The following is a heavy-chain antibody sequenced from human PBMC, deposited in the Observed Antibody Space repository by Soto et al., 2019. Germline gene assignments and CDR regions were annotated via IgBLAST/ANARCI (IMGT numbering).Heavy chain of an antibody. CDR1: GYTFTSYD. V-gene: IGHV1-8*01. CDR2: MNPNSGNT. CDR3: ATTANYDYVWGSYYYYYGMDV. J-gene: IGHJ6*02. D-gene: IGHD3-16*01. Sequence: ASVKVSCKASGYTFTSYDINWVRQATGQGLEWMGWMNPNSGNTGYAQKFQGRVTMTRNTSISTAYMELSSLRSEDTAVYYWATTANYDYVWGSYYYYYGMDVWGQGTTVTVSS.